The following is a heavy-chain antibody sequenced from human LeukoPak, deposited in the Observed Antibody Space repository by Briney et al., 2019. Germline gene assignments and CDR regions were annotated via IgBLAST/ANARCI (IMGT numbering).Heavy chain of an antibody. CDR1: GYTFTGYY. D-gene: IGHD2-15*01. V-gene: IGHV1-2*02. CDR3: AREVVTYCSGGSCYSTPDRRFDY. J-gene: IGHJ4*02. CDR2: INPNSGGT. Sequence: ASVMVSCKASGYTFTGYYMHWVRQAPGQGLEWMGWINPNSGGTNYAQKFQGRVTMTRDTSISTAYMELSRLRSDDTAVYYCAREVVTYCSGGSCYSTPDRRFDYWGQGTLVTVSS.